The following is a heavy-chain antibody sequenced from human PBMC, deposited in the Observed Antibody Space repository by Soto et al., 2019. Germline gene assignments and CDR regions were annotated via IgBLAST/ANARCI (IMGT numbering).Heavy chain of an antibody. D-gene: IGHD3-10*01. J-gene: IGHJ5*02. V-gene: IGHV4-30-4*01. CDR3: ARDRITMVRGVIITRFDP. CDR1: GGSISSGDYY. Sequence: SETLSLTCTVSGGSISSGDYYWSWIRQPPGKGLEWIGYIYYSGSTYYNPSLKSRVTISVDTSKNQFSLKLSSVTAADTALYYCARDRITMVRGVIITRFDPWGQGTLVTVSS. CDR2: IYYSGST.